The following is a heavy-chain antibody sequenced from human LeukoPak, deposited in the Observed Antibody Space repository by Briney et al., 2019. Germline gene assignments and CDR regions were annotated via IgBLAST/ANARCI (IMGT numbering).Heavy chain of an antibody. V-gene: IGHV4-38-2*02. CDR3: AREDLGELSLGDDY. CDR2: IYYSGST. D-gene: IGHD3-16*02. CDR1: GYSISSGYY. J-gene: IGHJ4*02. Sequence: SETLSLTCTVSGYSISSGYYWGWIRQPPGKGLEWIGSIYYSGSTYYNPSLKSRVTISVDTSKNQFSLKLSSVTAADTAVYYCAREDLGELSLGDDYWGQGTLVTVSS.